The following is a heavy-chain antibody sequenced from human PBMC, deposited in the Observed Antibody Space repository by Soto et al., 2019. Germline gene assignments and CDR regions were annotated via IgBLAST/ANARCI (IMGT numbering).Heavy chain of an antibody. D-gene: IGHD6-6*01. CDR3: ARRARPDFYYMDV. CDR1: GFTLSGYA. CDR2: ISSNGVGT. J-gene: IGHJ6*03. V-gene: IGHV3-64*01. Sequence: EVQLAESGGGLAQPGGSLRLSCAASGFTLSGYAMDWVRQAPGKGLEYVSGISSNGVGTYYANSVQGRLTISRDNSKNTVYLQMGSLRPEDMDVYYCARRARPDFYYMDVWGKGTTVTVS.